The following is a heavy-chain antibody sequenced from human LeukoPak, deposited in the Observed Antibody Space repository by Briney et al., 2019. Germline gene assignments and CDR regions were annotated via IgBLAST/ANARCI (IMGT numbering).Heavy chain of an antibody. CDR3: ARDQFGVIIVTSQYYFDY. CDR1: GFTFDDYG. CDR2: INWNGGST. J-gene: IGHJ4*02. V-gene: IGHV3-20*04. Sequence: GGSLRLSCAAPGFTFDDYGMSWVRQAPGKGLEWVSGINWNGGSTGYADSVKGRFTISRDNAKNSLYLQMNSLRAEDTALYYCARDQFGVIIVTSQYYFDYWGQGTLVTVSS. D-gene: IGHD3-3*01.